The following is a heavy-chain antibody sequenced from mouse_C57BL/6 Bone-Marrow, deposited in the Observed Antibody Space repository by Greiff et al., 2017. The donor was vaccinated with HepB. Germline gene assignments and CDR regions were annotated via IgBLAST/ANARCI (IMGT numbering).Heavy chain of an antibody. CDR3: ARGPHYYGSLYYFDY. D-gene: IGHD1-1*01. CDR2: ISDGGSYT. CDR1: GFTFSSYA. V-gene: IGHV5-4*01. Sequence: EVQLVESGGGLVKPGGSLKLSCAASGFTFSSYAMSWVRQTPEKRLEWVATISDGGSYTYYPDNVKGRFTISRDNAKNNLYLQMSHLKSEDTAMYYCARGPHYYGSLYYFDYWGQGTTLTVSS. J-gene: IGHJ2*01.